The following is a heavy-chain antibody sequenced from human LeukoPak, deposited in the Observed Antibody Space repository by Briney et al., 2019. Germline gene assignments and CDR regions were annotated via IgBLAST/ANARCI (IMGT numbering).Heavy chain of an antibody. CDR2: IRYDGSNK. CDR1: GFTFSSYG. J-gene: IGHJ4*02. Sequence: GGSLRLCCAASGFTFSSYGMHWVREAPGKGLEWVAFIRYDGSNKYYADPVKGRFTISRDNSKNTLYLQMNSLRAEDTAVYYCAKDGLYYYGSGSYYKPIYFDYWGQGTLVTVSS. D-gene: IGHD3-10*01. V-gene: IGHV3-30*02. CDR3: AKDGLYYYGSGSYYKPIYFDY.